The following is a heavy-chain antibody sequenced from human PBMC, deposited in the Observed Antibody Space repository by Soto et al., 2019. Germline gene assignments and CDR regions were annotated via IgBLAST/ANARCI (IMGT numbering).Heavy chain of an antibody. Sequence: VQLVESGGGLVKPGGSLRLSCAASGFTFSSYSMNWVRQAPGKGLEWVSSISSSSSYIYYADSVKGRFTISRDNAKNSLYLQMNSLRAEDTAVYYCARVIVWFGELLSGPLDYWGQGTLVTVSS. D-gene: IGHD3-10*01. CDR1: GFTFSSYS. CDR2: ISSSSSYI. J-gene: IGHJ4*02. V-gene: IGHV3-21*01. CDR3: ARVIVWFGELLSGPLDY.